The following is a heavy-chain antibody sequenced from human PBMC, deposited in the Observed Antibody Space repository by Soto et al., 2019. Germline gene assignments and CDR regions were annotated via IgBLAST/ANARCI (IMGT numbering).Heavy chain of an antibody. Sequence: VASVKVSCKASGGTFSSYAISWVRQAPGQGLEWMGGIIPIFGTANYAQKFQGRVTITADESTSTAYMELSSLRSEDTAVYYCARGSGYSSSWSPFDYWGQGTLVTVSS. CDR2: IIPIFGTA. J-gene: IGHJ4*02. V-gene: IGHV1-69*13. D-gene: IGHD6-13*01. CDR3: ARGSGYSSSWSPFDY. CDR1: GGTFSSYA.